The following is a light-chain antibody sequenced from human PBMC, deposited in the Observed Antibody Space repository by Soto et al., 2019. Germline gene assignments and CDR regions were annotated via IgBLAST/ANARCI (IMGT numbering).Light chain of an antibody. CDR2: DVS. CDR1: SSDVSGYNY. V-gene: IGLV2-11*01. CDR3: CSYAGSYTLGV. Sequence: QSALTQPRSVSGSPGQSVTISCTGTSSDVSGYNYVSWYQQHPGKAPKLMIYDVSKRPSGVPDRFSGSKSGNTASLTISGLQAEDEADYYCCSYAGSYTLGVFGGGTKVTVL. J-gene: IGLJ2*01.